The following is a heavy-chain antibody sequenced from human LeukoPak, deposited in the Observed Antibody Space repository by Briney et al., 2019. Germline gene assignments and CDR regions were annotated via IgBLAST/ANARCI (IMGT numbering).Heavy chain of an antibody. CDR1: GGTFSSYA. V-gene: IGHV1-8*03. J-gene: IGHJ4*02. D-gene: IGHD6-19*01. Sequence: ASVKVSCKASGGTFSSYAISWVRQATGQGLEWMGWMNPNSGNTGYAQKFQGRVTITRNTSISTAYMELSSLRSEDTAVYYCARLAAVAGTGDYWGQGTLVTVSS. CDR3: ARLAAVAGTGDY. CDR2: MNPNSGNT.